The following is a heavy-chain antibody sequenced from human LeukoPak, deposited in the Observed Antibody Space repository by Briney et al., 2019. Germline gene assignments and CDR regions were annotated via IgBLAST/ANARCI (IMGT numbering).Heavy chain of an antibody. D-gene: IGHD3-22*01. Sequence: GGSLRLSCAASGFTFSSYAMSWVRQAPGKGLEWVSAISGSGGSTYYADSVKGRFTISRDNSKNTLYLQMNSLRAEDTAVYYCAKDYYDSSGHYYDFISLPDYWGQGTLVTVSS. CDR1: GFTFSSYA. CDR3: AKDYYDSSGHYYDFISLPDY. V-gene: IGHV3-23*01. CDR2: ISGSGGST. J-gene: IGHJ4*02.